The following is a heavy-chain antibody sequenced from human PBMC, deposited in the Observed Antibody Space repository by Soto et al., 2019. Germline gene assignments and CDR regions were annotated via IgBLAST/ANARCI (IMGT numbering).Heavy chain of an antibody. CDR1: GFTFSSYS. D-gene: IGHD2-21*01. CDR2: ISSSSSYI. V-gene: IGHV3-21*01. J-gene: IGHJ4*02. CDR3: ARDLPNIPRGYFDY. Sequence: GGSLRLSCAASGFTFSSYSMNWVRQAPGKGLEWVSSISSSSSYIYYADSVKGRFTISRDNAKNSLYLQMNSLRAEDTAVYYCARDLPNIPRGYFDYWGQGTLVTVSS.